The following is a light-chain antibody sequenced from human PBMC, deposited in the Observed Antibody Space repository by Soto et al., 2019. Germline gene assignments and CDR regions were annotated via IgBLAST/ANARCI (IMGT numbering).Light chain of an antibody. Sequence: ESVLTQSPGTLSLSPGDRATLSCRASQSVSGSYLAWYQQKPGQAPRLLIYGASSRATGIPDRFGGSGSGTDFTLTINRLEPEDFAVYYCLQYGSSPPAYTFGQGTKLEIK. CDR2: GAS. J-gene: IGKJ2*01. CDR3: LQYGSSPPAYT. V-gene: IGKV3-20*01. CDR1: QSVSGSY.